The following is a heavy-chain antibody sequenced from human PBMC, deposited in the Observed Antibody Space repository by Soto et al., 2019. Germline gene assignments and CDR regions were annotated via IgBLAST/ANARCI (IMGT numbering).Heavy chain of an antibody. CDR1: GFTFSTYA. V-gene: IGHV3-64*01. CDR2: ISSNGRST. Sequence: EVQLVESGGGLVQPGGSLRLSCAASGFTFSTYAMHWVRQAPGKGLEYVSAISSNGRSTNYPNSVKGRFTISRDNSKNTLYLQMDSLRAEDMAVYYCARDRCTNGVCYAPSDYWGQGTLVTVSS. CDR3: ARDRCTNGVCYAPSDY. J-gene: IGHJ4*02. D-gene: IGHD2-8*01.